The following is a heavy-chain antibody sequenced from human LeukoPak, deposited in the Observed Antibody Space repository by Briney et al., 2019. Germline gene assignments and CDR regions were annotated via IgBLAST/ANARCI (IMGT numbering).Heavy chain of an antibody. D-gene: IGHD3-10*01. J-gene: IGHJ6*03. CDR3: AREADMDRGNYYYYYYMDV. Sequence: PSETLSLTCTVSGGSISSSYCTWIRQTPGKGLEWIGYISYSGSTNYNPSLKSRVTMSVDTSKNQFSLKLSSVTAADTAVYYCAREADMDRGNYYYYYYMDVWGKGTTVTISS. V-gene: IGHV4-59*12. CDR2: ISYSGST. CDR1: GGSISSSY.